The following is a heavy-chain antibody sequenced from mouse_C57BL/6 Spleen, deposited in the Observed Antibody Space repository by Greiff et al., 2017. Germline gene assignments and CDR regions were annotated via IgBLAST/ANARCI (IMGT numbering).Heavy chain of an antibody. CDR1: GYTFTDYY. Sequence: QVQLQQSGAEPVRPGASVKLSCKASGYTFTDYYINWVKQRPGQGLEWIARIYPGSGNTYYNEKFKGKATLTAEKSSSTAYMQLSSLTSEDSAVYFCARDPMDYWGQGTSVTVSS. CDR3: ARDPMDY. CDR2: IYPGSGNT. V-gene: IGHV1-76*01. J-gene: IGHJ4*01.